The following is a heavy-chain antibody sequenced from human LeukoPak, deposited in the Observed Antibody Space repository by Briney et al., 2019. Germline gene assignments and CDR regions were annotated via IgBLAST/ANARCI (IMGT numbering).Heavy chain of an antibody. CDR3: ARLSDY. CDR2: INYSGTT. V-gene: IGHV4-39*01. Sequence: SETLSLTCTVSGGAISSDNYYWGWIRQPPGKGLEWIGSINYSGTTYYNPSLKSRVSISVDTSRTQFSLRLSSATAADTAVYCCARLSDYSGQGTLVTVSS. J-gene: IGHJ4*02. CDR1: GGAISSDNYY.